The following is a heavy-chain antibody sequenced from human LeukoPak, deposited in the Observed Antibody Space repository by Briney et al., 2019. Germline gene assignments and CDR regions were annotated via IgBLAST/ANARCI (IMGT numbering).Heavy chain of an antibody. CDR1: GYKFSGYY. CDR2: MNPVSGAT. V-gene: IGHV1-2*02. J-gene: IGHJ4*02. CDR3: ARDRGGRGPSDY. Sequence: GASVKVSCKASGYKFSGYYINWVRQAPGQGLEWMGWMNPVSGATYYAQKFQGRVTLTRDTSISTAYLDLSRLTSNDTAVYFCARDRGGRGPSDYWGQGTLVTVSS. D-gene: IGHD3-16*01.